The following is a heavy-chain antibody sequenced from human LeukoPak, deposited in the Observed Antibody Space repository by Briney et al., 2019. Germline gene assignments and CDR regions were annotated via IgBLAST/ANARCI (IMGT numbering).Heavy chain of an antibody. D-gene: IGHD5-12*01. CDR3: ARSWDSGYDGDAFDY. V-gene: IGHV4-59*01. Sequence: SETLSLTCSVSGGSISSYYWSWIRQPPGKGLEWIGYIYYSGSTNYNPSLKSRVTLSVDTSKNRFSLNLSSVTAADTAVYYCARSWDSGYDGDAFDYWGQGTLLTVSS. J-gene: IGHJ4*02. CDR1: GGSISSYY. CDR2: IYYSGST.